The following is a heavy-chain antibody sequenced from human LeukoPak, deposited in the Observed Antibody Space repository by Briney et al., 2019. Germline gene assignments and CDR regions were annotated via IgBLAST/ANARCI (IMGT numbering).Heavy chain of an antibody. Sequence: GASVKVSCKASGGTFSSYAISWVRQAPGQGLEWMGWISTYNGNTKFAQNLQGRVTMTTDTSTSTAYLEMKNLTSDDTAFYYCARVSAGAYTDWGQGTLLTVSS. CDR1: GGTFSSYA. V-gene: IGHV1-18*01. D-gene: IGHD6-13*01. J-gene: IGHJ1*01. CDR3: ARVSAGAYTD. CDR2: ISTYNGNT.